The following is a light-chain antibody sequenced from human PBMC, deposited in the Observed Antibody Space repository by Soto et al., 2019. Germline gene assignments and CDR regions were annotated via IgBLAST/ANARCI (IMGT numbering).Light chain of an antibody. J-gene: IGKJ1*01. CDR1: QTISTL. Sequence: DIDMTQSPSTLSASVGDRVTITCRASQTISTLLAWYQQRLGKAPNLLIYKASSLESGVPSRFSGSGSGTEFTLTISSLQPDDFATYFCQQYSTYPWTFGQGTKVEVK. CDR2: KAS. V-gene: IGKV1-5*03. CDR3: QQYSTYPWT.